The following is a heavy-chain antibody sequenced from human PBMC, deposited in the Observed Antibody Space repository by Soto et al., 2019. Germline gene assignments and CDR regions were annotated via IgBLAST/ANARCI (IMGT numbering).Heavy chain of an antibody. CDR3: ARDHPEMIFDY. Sequence: QVQLQESGPGLVKPSQTLSLTCTVSGGSISSGGYYWSWIRQHPGKGLEWIGYIYYSGSTYYNPSLKRRVTISGGTSTHPFSLQLSSVPAADTAVYYRARDHPEMIFDYWGQGTLVTVSP. V-gene: IGHV4-31*03. CDR1: GGSISSGGYY. D-gene: IGHD3-16*01. J-gene: IGHJ4*02. CDR2: IYYSGST.